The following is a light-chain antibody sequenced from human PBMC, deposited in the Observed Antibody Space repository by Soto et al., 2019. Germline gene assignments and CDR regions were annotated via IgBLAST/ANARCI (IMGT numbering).Light chain of an antibody. CDR3: QQYNNWPTWT. J-gene: IGKJ1*01. Sequence: EIVMTQSPATLSVSPGERATLSCRASQSVSSNLAWYQQKPGQAPRLLIYGASTRATGIPARFSGSGSGTDFTLTIRSLQSEDFAVYYCQQYNNWPTWTFGQGTKVEI. CDR2: GAS. CDR1: QSVSSN. V-gene: IGKV3-15*01.